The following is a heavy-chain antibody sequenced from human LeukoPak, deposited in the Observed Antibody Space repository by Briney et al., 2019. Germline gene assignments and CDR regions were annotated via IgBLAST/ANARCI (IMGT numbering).Heavy chain of an antibody. CDR2: INAGNGNT. Sequence: ASVKVSCKASGYTFTSYAMHWVRQAPGQRLEWMGWINAGNGNTKYSQKFQGRVTITRDTSASTAYMEVISLRSEDTAVYYCAAVGINYYESSGHYSRKKYNWFDPWGQGTLVTVSS. CDR3: AAVGINYYESSGHYSRKKYNWFDP. V-gene: IGHV1-3*01. J-gene: IGHJ5*02. D-gene: IGHD3-22*01. CDR1: GYTFTSYA.